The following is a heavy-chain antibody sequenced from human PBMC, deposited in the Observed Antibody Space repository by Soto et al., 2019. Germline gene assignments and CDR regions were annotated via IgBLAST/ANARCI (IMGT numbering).Heavy chain of an antibody. J-gene: IGHJ6*02. CDR2: INPNSGGT. CDR1: GYTFTSYG. D-gene: IGHD2-21*01. Sequence: GASVKVSCKASGYTFTSYGISWVRQAPGQGLEWMGWINPNSGGTNYAQKFQGWVTMTRDTSISTAYMELSRLRSDDTAVYYCARAGDRNPTYYYYYGMDVWGQGTTVTVSS. V-gene: IGHV1-2*04. CDR3: ARAGDRNPTYYYYYGMDV.